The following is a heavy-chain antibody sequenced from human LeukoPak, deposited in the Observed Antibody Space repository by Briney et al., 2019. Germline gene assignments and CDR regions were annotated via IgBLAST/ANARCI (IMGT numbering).Heavy chain of an antibody. V-gene: IGHV3-23*01. Sequence: TGGSLRLSCAASGFTFNNYAMSWVRQAPGKGREWVSAISGGGVSTYYADSVKGRFSVSRDNSKNTLYLQMNSLRAEDTAVYYCANVGSSPVWWGQGTLVTVSS. J-gene: IGHJ4*02. CDR1: GFTFNNYA. D-gene: IGHD2-15*01. CDR2: ISGGGVST. CDR3: ANVGSSPVW.